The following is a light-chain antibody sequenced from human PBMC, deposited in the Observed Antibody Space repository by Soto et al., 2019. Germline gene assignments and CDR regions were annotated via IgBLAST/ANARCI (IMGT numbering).Light chain of an antibody. J-gene: IGKJ4*01. CDR3: QQCNNWPLT. V-gene: IGKV3-15*01. CDR1: QSVSNN. CDR2: GTS. Sequence: EIVMTQSPATLSVSPGERATLSCRASQSVSNNLAWYQQKPGQAPRLLIYGTSTWATGIPARFSGSGSGTEFTLTINSLQSEDFAVYYCQQCNNWPLTFGGGTKVEIK.